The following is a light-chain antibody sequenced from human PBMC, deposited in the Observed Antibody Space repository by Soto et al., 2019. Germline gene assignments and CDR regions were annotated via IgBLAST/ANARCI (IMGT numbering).Light chain of an antibody. CDR1: QSVSSSY. J-gene: IGKJ1*01. CDR3: QQYGSSPST. V-gene: IGKV3-20*01. Sequence: EIELTQSPGTLSLSPGERATLSCRASQSVSSSYLAWYQQKPSQAPSLLIYGAPSRATGIPDRFSGSGSGTNITLTISRLGPEDFAVYYCQQYGSSPSTFGQGTKVDIK. CDR2: GAP.